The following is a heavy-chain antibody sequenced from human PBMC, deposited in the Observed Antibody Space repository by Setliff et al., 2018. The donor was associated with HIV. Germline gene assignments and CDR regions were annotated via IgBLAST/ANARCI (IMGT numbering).Heavy chain of an antibody. CDR1: GGSISSYY. D-gene: IGHD6-13*01. J-gene: IGHJ6*03. V-gene: IGHV4-59*01. CDR2: IYYSGST. Sequence: SETLSLTCTVSGGSISSYYWSWIRQPPGKGLEWIGYIYYSGSTNYNPSLKSRVTISVDTSKNQFSLKLSSVTAADMAVYYCARGSSWQYYYYYYMDVWGKGTTVTVSS. CDR3: ARGSSWQYYYYYYMDV.